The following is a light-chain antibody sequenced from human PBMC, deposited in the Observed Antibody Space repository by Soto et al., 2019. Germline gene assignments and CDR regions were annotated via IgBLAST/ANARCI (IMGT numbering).Light chain of an antibody. V-gene: IGLV1-44*01. CDR1: SSNIGSNT. Sequence: QSALTQPPSASGTPGQRVTISCSGSSSNIGSNTVNWYQQLPGTAPKLLIYSNNQRPSGVPDRFSGSKSGTSASLAISGLQSEDEADYYCAAWDDSLNAVVFGGGTKVPS. CDR3: AAWDDSLNAVV. CDR2: SNN. J-gene: IGLJ2*01.